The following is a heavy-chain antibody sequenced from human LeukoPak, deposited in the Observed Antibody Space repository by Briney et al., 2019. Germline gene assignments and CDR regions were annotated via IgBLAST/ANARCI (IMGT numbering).Heavy chain of an antibody. CDR2: ISSSSSYI. V-gene: IGHV3-21*01. CDR1: GFTFSSYS. D-gene: IGHD3-10*01. Sequence: GGSLRLFCSASGFTFSSYSMNWVRQAPGKGLEWVSSISSSSSYIYYADSVKGRFTISRDNAKNSLYLQMNSLRAEDTAVYYCARGIRGGSLGLDYWGQGTLVTVSS. J-gene: IGHJ4*02. CDR3: ARGIRGGSLGLDY.